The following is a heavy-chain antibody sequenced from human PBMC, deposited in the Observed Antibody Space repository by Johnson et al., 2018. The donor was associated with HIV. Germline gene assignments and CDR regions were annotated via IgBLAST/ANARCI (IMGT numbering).Heavy chain of an antibody. J-gene: IGHJ3*02. Sequence: QVQLVESGGGVVQPGRSLRLSCAASGFTFSTYAMHWVRQAPGKGLEWVALISYDGSNKYYADSLKGRFTISRDNSKNTLYLQMNTLRAEDTAVYYCARDQNIVGANDGFDIWGQGTMVTVSS. CDR3: ARDQNIVGANDGFDI. D-gene: IGHD1-26*01. CDR1: GFTFSTYA. CDR2: ISYDGSNK. V-gene: IGHV3-30*04.